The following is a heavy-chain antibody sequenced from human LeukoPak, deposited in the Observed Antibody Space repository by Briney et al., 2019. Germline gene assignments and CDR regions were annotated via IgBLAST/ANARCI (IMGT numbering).Heavy chain of an antibody. CDR2: IFPGDSDT. CDR3: AIHEGNCSSTSCYPVAFDI. Sequence: AESLQISCKGSGYIFTSYCIGWVRQMPGKGREWRGIIFPGDSDTRDSPSFQGQVTTSADKSISTAYLQWSSLKASDTAMYYCAIHEGNCSSTSCYPVAFDIWGQGTMVTVSS. V-gene: IGHV5-51*01. D-gene: IGHD2-2*01. J-gene: IGHJ3*02. CDR1: GYIFTSYC.